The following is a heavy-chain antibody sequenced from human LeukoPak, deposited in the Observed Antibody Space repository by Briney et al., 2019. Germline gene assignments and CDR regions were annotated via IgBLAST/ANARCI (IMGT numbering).Heavy chain of an antibody. Sequence: ASVKVSCKASGYTFTGYYMHWVRQAPGQGLEWMGWINPNSGGTNYAQKFQGRVTMTRDTFISTAYMELSRLRSDDTAVYYCARDRGRRTRPDWFDPWGQGSLVTVSS. J-gene: IGHJ5*02. V-gene: IGHV1-2*02. CDR3: ARDRGRRTRPDWFDP. CDR2: INPNSGGT. D-gene: IGHD6-6*01. CDR1: GYTFTGYY.